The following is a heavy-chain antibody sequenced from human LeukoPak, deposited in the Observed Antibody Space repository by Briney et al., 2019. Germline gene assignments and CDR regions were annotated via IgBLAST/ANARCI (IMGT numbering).Heavy chain of an antibody. CDR1: GFTFSSYW. V-gene: IGHV3-7*01. D-gene: IGHD3-16*02. CDR3: ARQRYDYVWGSYRSVFDY. Sequence: GGSLRLSCAASGFTFSSYWMSWVRQAPGKGLEWVANIKQDGSEKYYVDSVKGRFTISRDNAKSSLYLQMNSLRAEDTAVYYCARQRYDYVWGSYRSVFDYWGQGTLVTVSS. J-gene: IGHJ4*02. CDR2: IKQDGSEK.